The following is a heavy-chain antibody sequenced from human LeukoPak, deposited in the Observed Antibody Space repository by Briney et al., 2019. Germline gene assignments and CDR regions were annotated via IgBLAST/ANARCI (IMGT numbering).Heavy chain of an antibody. J-gene: IGHJ4*01. D-gene: IGHD5-24*01. CDR1: GFTFSSYA. Sequence: PGGSLRLSCAASGFTFSSYAMSWVRQAPGKGLEWVSAISGSGGSTYYADSVKGRFTISRDNSKNTLYLQMNSLRAEDTAVYYCAKDGSVWDGYNWGGNDYWGQGTLVTVSS. V-gene: IGHV3-23*01. CDR3: AKDGSVWDGYNWGGNDY. CDR2: ISGSGGST.